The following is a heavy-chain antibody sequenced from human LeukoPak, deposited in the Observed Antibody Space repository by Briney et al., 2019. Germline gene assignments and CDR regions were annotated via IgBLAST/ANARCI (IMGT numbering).Heavy chain of an antibody. CDR1: GFTFSSYA. V-gene: IGHV3-23*01. D-gene: IGHD6-19*01. J-gene: IGHJ4*02. Sequence: GGSLRLSCAASGFTFSSYAMSWVRQAPGKGLEWVSAISGSGGSTYYADSVKGRFTISRDNSKNTLYLQMNSLRAEDTAVYYCAKDEGYSSGWYPDYWGQGTLVTVSS. CDR2: ISGSGGST. CDR3: AKDEGYSSGWYPDY.